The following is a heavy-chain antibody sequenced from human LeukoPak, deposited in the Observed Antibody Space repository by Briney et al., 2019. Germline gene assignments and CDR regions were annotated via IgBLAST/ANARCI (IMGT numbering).Heavy chain of an antibody. Sequence: SETLSLTCSVSRASFNGSDYCWGWVRQPPGKGLEWIGTIYYRGNTYYNPSLTSRVTISADTSKMQFSLKLTSATAADTAVYYCEVSSGYLGDDVFDSWGRGTLVTVSS. J-gene: IGHJ3*02. CDR3: EVSSGYLGDDVFDS. V-gene: IGHV4-39*01. CDR2: IYYRGNT. D-gene: IGHD3-22*01. CDR1: RASFNGSDYC.